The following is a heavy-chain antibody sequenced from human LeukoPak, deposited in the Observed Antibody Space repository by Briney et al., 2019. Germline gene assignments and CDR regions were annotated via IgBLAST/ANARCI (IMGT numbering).Heavy chain of an antibody. D-gene: IGHD2-2*01. V-gene: IGHV4-59*01. J-gene: IGHJ4*02. Sequence: SETLSLTCTVSGGSISSYYWSWIRQPPGKGLEWIGYIYYSGRTDYNPSLKSRVTISVDTSRNQFSLKLSSVTAADTAIYYCARVDCISTSCPADYWGQGTLVTVSS. CDR2: IYYSGRT. CDR3: ARVDCISTSCPADY. CDR1: GGSISSYY.